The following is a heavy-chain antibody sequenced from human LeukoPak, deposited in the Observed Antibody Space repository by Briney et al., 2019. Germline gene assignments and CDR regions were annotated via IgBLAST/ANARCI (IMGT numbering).Heavy chain of an antibody. J-gene: IGHJ4*02. D-gene: IGHD3-10*01. V-gene: IGHV4-39*01. Sequence: SETLCLSCPVSGGSISSSCDYWGWMRQPPGKGLEWIGSIVYSGSDYYNPSLKSRVTISVDTSKNQFTLNVSSVTAADTAVYYCARHGDRGGGFDYWGQGTLVTVSS. CDR2: IVYSGSD. CDR1: GGSISSSCDY. CDR3: ARHGDRGGGFDY.